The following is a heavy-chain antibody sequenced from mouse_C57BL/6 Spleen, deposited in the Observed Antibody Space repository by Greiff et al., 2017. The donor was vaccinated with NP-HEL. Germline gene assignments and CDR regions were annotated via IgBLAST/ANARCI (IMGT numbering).Heavy chain of an antibody. J-gene: IGHJ4*01. V-gene: IGHV5-16*01. Sequence: EVQRVESEGGLVQPGSSMKLSCTASGFTFSDYYMAWVRQVPEKGLEWVANINYDGSSTYYLDSLKSRFIISRDNAKNILYLQMSSLKSEDTATYYCAREGNYYGSSYAMDYWGQGTSVTVSS. CDR2: INYDGSST. CDR1: GFTFSDYY. CDR3: AREGNYYGSSYAMDY. D-gene: IGHD1-1*01.